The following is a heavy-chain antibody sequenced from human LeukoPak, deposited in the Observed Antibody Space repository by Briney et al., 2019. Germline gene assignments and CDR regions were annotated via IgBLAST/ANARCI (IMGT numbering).Heavy chain of an antibody. D-gene: IGHD6-13*01. J-gene: IGHJ4*02. CDR1: GGSISSSSYY. CDR2: IYYSGST. Sequence: SETLSLTCTVSGGSISSSSYYWGWIRQPPGKGLEWIGSIYYSGSTNYNPSLKSRVTISVDTSKNQFSLKLSSVTAADTAVYYCATSCSSSRKSLFDYWGQGTLVTVSS. CDR3: ATSCSSSRKSLFDY. V-gene: IGHV4-39*07.